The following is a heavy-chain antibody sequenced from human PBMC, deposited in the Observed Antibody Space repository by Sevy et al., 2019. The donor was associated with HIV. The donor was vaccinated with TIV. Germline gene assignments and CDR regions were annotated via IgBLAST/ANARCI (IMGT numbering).Heavy chain of an antibody. CDR2: IKQDGSEK. J-gene: IGHJ6*02. Sequence: GGSLRLSCAASGFTFSSYWMSWVRQAPGKGLEWVANIKQDGSEKYYVDSVKGGFTIPRDNAKNSLYLQMNSLRAEDTAVYYCASGKGYTGSYYYYGMDVWGRGTTVTVSS. V-gene: IGHV3-7*01. CDR1: GFTFSSYW. CDR3: ASGKGYTGSYYYYGMDV. D-gene: IGHD6-13*01.